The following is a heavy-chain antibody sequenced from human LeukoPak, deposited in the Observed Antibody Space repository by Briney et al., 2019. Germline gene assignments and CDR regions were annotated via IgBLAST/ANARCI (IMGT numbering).Heavy chain of an antibody. CDR3: AREWVAATIDY. CDR1: GGSFSGYY. D-gene: IGHD2-15*01. Sequence: PSETLSLTCAVYGGSFSGYYWSWIRQPPGKGLEWIGEINHSGSTTYNPSLKSRVTISVDTSKNQFSLKLSSVTAADTAVYYCAREWVAATIDYWGQGTLVTVSS. J-gene: IGHJ4*02. V-gene: IGHV4-34*01. CDR2: INHSGST.